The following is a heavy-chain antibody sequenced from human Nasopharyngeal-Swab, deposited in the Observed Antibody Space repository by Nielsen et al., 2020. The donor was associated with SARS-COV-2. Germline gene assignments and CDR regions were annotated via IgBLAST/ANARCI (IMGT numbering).Heavy chain of an antibody. V-gene: IGHV3-23*01. D-gene: IGHD6-19*01. Sequence: GESLKISCAASGFTFSSYAMSWVRQAPGKGLEWVSAISGSGGSTYYADSVKGRFTISRDNSKNTLYLQMNSLRAKDTAVYYCARSLGSGWFDAFDIWGQGTMVTVSS. CDR2: ISGSGGST. CDR1: GFTFSSYA. CDR3: ARSLGSGWFDAFDI. J-gene: IGHJ3*02.